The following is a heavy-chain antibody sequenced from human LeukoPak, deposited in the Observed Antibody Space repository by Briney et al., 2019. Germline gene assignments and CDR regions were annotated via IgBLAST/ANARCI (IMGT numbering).Heavy chain of an antibody. CDR3: ARDYYDSSGYYSLSNWFDP. Sequence: GGSLRLSCAASGFTFSSYAMHWVRQAPGKGLEWVAVISYDGSNKYYADSVKGRFTISRDNSKNTLYLQMNSLRAEDTAVYYCARDYYDSSGYYSLSNWFDPWGQGTLVTVSS. V-gene: IGHV3-30-3*01. J-gene: IGHJ5*02. CDR2: ISYDGSNK. CDR1: GFTFSSYA. D-gene: IGHD3-22*01.